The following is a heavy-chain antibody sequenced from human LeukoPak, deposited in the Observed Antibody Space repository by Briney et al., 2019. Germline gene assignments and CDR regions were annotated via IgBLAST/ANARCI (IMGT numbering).Heavy chain of an antibody. J-gene: IGHJ6*02. V-gene: IGHV5-51*01. CDR1: GYSFTSYW. CDR2: IYPGDSDT. D-gene: IGHD6-19*01. CDR3: ARHGAVAGYYYYGMDV. Sequence: TGESLKISCKGSGYSFTSYWIGWVRQMPGKGLEWMGIIYPGDSDTRYSPSFQGQVTISADKPISTAYLQWSSLKASDTAMYYCARHGAVAGYYYYGMDVWGQGTTVTVSS.